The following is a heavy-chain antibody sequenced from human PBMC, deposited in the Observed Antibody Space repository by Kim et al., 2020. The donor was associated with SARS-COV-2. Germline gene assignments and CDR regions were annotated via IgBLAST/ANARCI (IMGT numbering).Heavy chain of an antibody. V-gene: IGHV7-4-1*02. CDR3: AREGWNRTHGAYHYYGMDV. D-gene: IGHD1-1*01. Sequence: ASVNVSCKASGYDFSSYTMNWVRQAPGQGLEWMGRINTDPGNPTYAQGFTGRFAFSLDTSVSTASLQISSLKVEDTAVYYCAREGWNRTHGAYHYYGMDVWGQGTPVTASS. J-gene: IGHJ6*02. CDR1: GYDFSSYT. CDR2: INTDPGNP.